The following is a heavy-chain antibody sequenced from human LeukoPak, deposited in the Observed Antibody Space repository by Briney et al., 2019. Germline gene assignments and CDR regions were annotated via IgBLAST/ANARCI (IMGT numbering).Heavy chain of an antibody. CDR2: INPSGGST. Sequence: GASVKVSCKASGYTFTSYYMHWVRQAPGQGLEWMGIINPSGGSTGYAQKFQGRVTMTRDMSTSTVYMELSSLRSEDTAVYYCARDPPGYSSGWYPWYFDYWGQGTLVTVSS. J-gene: IGHJ4*02. D-gene: IGHD6-19*01. CDR1: GYTFTSYY. CDR3: ARDPPGYSSGWYPWYFDY. V-gene: IGHV1-46*01.